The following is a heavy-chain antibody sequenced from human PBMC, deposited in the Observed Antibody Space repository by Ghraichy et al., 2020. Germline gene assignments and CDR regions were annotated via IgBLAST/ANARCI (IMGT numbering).Heavy chain of an antibody. CDR3: ARVICDYGGGDY. Sequence: SVKVSCKASGYTFTGYYMHWVRQAPGQGLEWMGRINPNSGGTNYAQKFQGRVTMTRDTSISTAYMELSRLRSDDTAVYYCARVICDYGGGDYWGQGTLVTVSS. CDR1: GYTFTGYY. CDR2: INPNSGGT. V-gene: IGHV1-2*06. D-gene: IGHD4-23*01. J-gene: IGHJ4*02.